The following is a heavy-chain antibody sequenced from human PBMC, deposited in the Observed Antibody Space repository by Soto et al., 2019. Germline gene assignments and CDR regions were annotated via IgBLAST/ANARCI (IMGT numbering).Heavy chain of an antibody. D-gene: IGHD2-2*01. CDR2: ISGSGGST. J-gene: IGHJ4*02. CDR3: AKDPTPGYCSSTSCYWDLRSGATFDY. CDR1: GFTFSSYA. V-gene: IGHV3-23*01. Sequence: GGFLRLSCAASGFTFSSYAMSWVRQAPGKGLEWVSAISGSGGSTYYADSVKGRFTISRDNSKNTLYLQMNSLRAEDTAVYYCAKDPTPGYCSSTSCYWDLRSGATFDYWGQGTLVTVSS.